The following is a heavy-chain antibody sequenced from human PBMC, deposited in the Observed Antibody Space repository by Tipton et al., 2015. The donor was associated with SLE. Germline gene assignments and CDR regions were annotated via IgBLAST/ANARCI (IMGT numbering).Heavy chain of an antibody. D-gene: IGHD5-12*01. V-gene: IGHV7-4-1*01. CDR3: AREKYSAYTFDP. Sequence: QLVQSGSELKKPGASVKISCKASGYSLTDYSINWVRQAPGQGLEWMGWLNTNTGDPTYAQGFTGRFVFSLDSSVNTAYLQIYSLKADDTAVYYCAREKYSAYTFDPWGQGTLVTVSS. CDR2: LNTNTGDP. CDR1: GYSLTDYS. J-gene: IGHJ5*02.